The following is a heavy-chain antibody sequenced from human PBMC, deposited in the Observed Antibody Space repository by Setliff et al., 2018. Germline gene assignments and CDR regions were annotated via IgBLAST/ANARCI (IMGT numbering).Heavy chain of an antibody. Sequence: ASETLSLTCTVSDDSFTSSRYYWGWIRQAPGSGLEWIGSISYSGTPYYNASVESRVTISIDMSRNQFSLELRSATVADTATYYCVRPGGTTVVARHFDYWGSGILVTVSS. CDR3: VRPGGTTVVARHFDY. CDR2: ISYSGTP. CDR1: DDSFTSSRYY. V-gene: IGHV4-39*01. D-gene: IGHD2-15*01. J-gene: IGHJ4*01.